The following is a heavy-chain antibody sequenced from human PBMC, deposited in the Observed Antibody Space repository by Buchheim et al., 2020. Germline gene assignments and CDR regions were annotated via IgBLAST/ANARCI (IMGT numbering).Heavy chain of an antibody. CDR3: ARDPLLSGSLIPFDY. CDR2: IYYSGST. J-gene: IGHJ4*02. D-gene: IGHD1-26*01. Sequence: QVQLQESGPGLVKPSQTLSLTCNVTSGSISSSDYYWSWIRQPPGKGLEWIGYIYYSGSTYYNPSLKSRVTISVDTSKNQFSLKLSSVTAADTAVYYCARDPLLSGSLIPFDYWGQGTL. V-gene: IGHV4-30-4*01. CDR1: SGSISSSDYY.